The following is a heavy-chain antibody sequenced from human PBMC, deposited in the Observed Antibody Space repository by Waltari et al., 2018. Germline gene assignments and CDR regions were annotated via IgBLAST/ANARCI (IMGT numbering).Heavy chain of an antibody. CDR1: GGSFSGYY. V-gene: IGHV4-59*12. Sequence: QVQLQESGPGLVKPSETLSLTCAVSGGSFSGYYWGWIRQPPGKGLEWIGYISGSSGRTDYNPSLTSRVTFSRDTSKNQFSLKLSSVTAADTAVYYCARVAAAGLHFDYWGQGVLVTVSS. D-gene: IGHD6-13*01. CDR2: ISGSSGRT. CDR3: ARVAAAGLHFDY. J-gene: IGHJ4*02.